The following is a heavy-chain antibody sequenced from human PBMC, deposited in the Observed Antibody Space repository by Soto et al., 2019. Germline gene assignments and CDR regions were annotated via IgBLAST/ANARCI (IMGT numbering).Heavy chain of an antibody. V-gene: IGHV3-30*18. J-gene: IGHJ6*02. CDR2: ISYDGSNK. D-gene: IGHD6-19*01. Sequence: GGSLRLSCAASGFTFSSYGMHWVRQAPGKGLEWVAVISYDGSNKYYADSVKGRFTIARDNSKNTLFLHMSSLRAEDTAVYYCVKDGSSGWPYYYGLDVWGQGTSVTVSS. CDR1: GFTFSSYG. CDR3: VKDGSSGWPYYYGLDV.